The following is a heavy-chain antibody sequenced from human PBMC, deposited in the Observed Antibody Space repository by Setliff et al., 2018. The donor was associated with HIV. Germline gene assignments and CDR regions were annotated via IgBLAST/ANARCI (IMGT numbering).Heavy chain of an antibody. CDR3: GRVGPESLPYTWDDEADTFDI. CDR2: ITGYNGNT. Sequence: ASVKVSCKASGYIFTNYGISWVRQAPGQGLEWMGWITGYNGNTNYAEKFQGRVTMTIDTSTSTAYLELRSLRSDETAVYYCGRVGPESLPYTWDDEADTFDIWGQGTMVTVSS. J-gene: IGHJ3*02. D-gene: IGHD1-1*01. V-gene: IGHV1-18*01. CDR1: GYIFTNYG.